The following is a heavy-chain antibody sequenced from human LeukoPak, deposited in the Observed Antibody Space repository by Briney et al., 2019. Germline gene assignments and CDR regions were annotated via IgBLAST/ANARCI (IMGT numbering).Heavy chain of an antibody. J-gene: IGHJ4*02. CDR1: GYTFTGYY. D-gene: IGHD3-10*01. V-gene: IGHV1-2*02. CDR3: ARDRVELWFGELDDEER. Sequence: ASVKVSCKASGYTFTGYYMHWVRQAPGQGLEWMGWINPNSGGTNYAQKFQGRVTMTRDTSISTAYMELSRLRSDDTAVYYCARDRVELWFGELDDEERWGQGTLVTVSS. CDR2: INPNSGGT.